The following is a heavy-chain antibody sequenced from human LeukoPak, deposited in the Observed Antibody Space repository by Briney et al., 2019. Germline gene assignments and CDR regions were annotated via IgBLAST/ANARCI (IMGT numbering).Heavy chain of an antibody. CDR1: GFTFSDYE. D-gene: IGHD2-15*01. Sequence: GGSLRLSCAASGFTFSDYEMNWVRQAPGKGLEWVSYISSSGRRIYYADSVKGRFTISRDNAKNSLYLQMNSLRADDTSIYYCARGLRDPTEYCSRGTCSPTYEVWGQGTLVTVSS. CDR2: ISSSGRRI. V-gene: IGHV3-48*03. J-gene: IGHJ4*02. CDR3: ARGLRDPTEYCSRGTCSPTYEV.